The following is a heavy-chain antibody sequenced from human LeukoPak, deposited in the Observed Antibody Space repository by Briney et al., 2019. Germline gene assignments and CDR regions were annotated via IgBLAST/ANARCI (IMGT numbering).Heavy chain of an antibody. CDR2: IYNSGST. J-gene: IGHJ4*02. D-gene: IGHD6-6*01. Sequence: PSETLSLTCTVFDGSISNYFWSWIRQPPGKGLEWIGYIYNSGSTYYNPSLKSRVTISVDTSKNQFSLSLTSVTAADTAVYYCARVSGQLACSDWGQGTLVTVSS. CDR3: ARVSGQLACSD. V-gene: IGHV4-59*01. CDR1: DGSISNYF.